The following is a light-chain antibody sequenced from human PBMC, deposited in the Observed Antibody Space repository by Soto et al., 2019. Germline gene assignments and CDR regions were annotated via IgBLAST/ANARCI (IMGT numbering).Light chain of an antibody. CDR2: VAS. CDR1: QSISSY. V-gene: IGKV1-39*01. Sequence: DRQMTLYRSALSASLGGIVTLACRASQSISSYLNWYQQKPGKAPNLLIYVASSLQSEVPSRFSGSGSGTDFTLTITSLQPEDFATYYCQQSYGTPITFGQGTQLEIK. J-gene: IGKJ5*01. CDR3: QQSYGTPIT.